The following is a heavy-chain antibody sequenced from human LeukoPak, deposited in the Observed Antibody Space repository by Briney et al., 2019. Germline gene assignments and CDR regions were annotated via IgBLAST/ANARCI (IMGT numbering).Heavy chain of an antibody. D-gene: IGHD5-18*01. CDR3: ARHLKTDMVKAHFDY. Sequence: SETLSLTCTVSGGSISYYYWSWIRQPPGKGLEWIGYIYYSGTTNYNPSLKSRGTISVDTSTNQFSLKLSSVTAADTAVYYCARHLKTDMVKAHFDYWGQGTLVNVSS. CDR1: GGSISYYY. CDR2: IYYSGTT. V-gene: IGHV4-59*08. J-gene: IGHJ4*02.